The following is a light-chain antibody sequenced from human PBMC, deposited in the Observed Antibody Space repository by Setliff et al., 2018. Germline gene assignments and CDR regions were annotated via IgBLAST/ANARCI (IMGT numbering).Light chain of an antibody. V-gene: IGLV2-23*02. CDR2: EVS. Sequence: QSALTQPASVSGSPGQSITISCTGTSCDVGSYNLVSWYQQHPGKAPKLMIYEVSKRPSGVSNRFSGSKSGNTASLTISGLQAEDETDYYCCSYAGSSTPYYVFGTGTKV. CDR1: SCDVGSYNL. CDR3: CSYAGSSTPYYV. J-gene: IGLJ1*01.